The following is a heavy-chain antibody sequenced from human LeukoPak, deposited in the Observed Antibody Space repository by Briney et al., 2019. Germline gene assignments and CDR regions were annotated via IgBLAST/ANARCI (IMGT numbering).Heavy chain of an antibody. Sequence: TSETLSLTCTVSGGSISSYYWSWIRQPPGKGLEWIGEIYHSGNTNYNPSLKSRVTISIDKSRNQFSLNLRSVTAADTAVYYCARDFYGTGSLWFDPWGQGTLVTVSS. J-gene: IGHJ5*02. CDR2: IYHSGNT. CDR1: GGSISSYY. V-gene: IGHV4-59*12. D-gene: IGHD3-10*01. CDR3: ARDFYGTGSLWFDP.